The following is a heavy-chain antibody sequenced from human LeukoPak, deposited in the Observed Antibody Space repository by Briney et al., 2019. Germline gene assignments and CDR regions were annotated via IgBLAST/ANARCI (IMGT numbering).Heavy chain of an antibody. CDR2: IYPGGSDI. D-gene: IGHD2-15*01. CDR1: GYSFTSYW. Sequence: GESLKISCKGSGYSFTSYWIGWVRQMPGKGLEWMGFIYPGGSDIRYSPSFQGQVTISADKSISTAYLQWSSLKASDTAMYYCARRGGLGYCSGGSCYDDAFDIWGQGTMVTVSS. V-gene: IGHV5-51*01. CDR3: ARRGGLGYCSGGSCYDDAFDI. J-gene: IGHJ3*02.